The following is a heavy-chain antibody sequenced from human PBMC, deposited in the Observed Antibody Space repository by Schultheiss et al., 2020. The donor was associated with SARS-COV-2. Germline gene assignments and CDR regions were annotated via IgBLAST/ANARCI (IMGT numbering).Heavy chain of an antibody. CDR3: ARDEGEGVDYYYGMDV. D-gene: IGHD2-15*01. J-gene: IGHJ6*02. CDR2: IYYSGST. Sequence: LSCTVSDGSISSGDYYWSWVRQHPGKGLEWIGNIYYSGSTYYNPSLESRVSFSVDASKNHFSLKLYSVTAADTAVYYCARDEGEGVDYYYGMDVWGQGTTVTVSS. V-gene: IGHV4-31*03. CDR1: DGSISSGDYY.